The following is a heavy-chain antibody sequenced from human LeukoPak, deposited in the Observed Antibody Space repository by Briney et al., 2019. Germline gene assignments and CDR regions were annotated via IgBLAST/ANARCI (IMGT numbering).Heavy chain of an antibody. CDR2: INHSGST. CDR1: GGSISSYY. D-gene: IGHD2-8*02. Sequence: PSETLSLTCTVSGGSISSYYWSWIRQPPGKGLEWIGEINHSGSTNYNPSLKSRVTISVNTSKNQFSLKLSSVTAADTAVYYCARGTIELAHLNFDSWGQGLLVTVSS. J-gene: IGHJ4*02. V-gene: IGHV4-34*01. CDR3: ARGTIELAHLNFDS.